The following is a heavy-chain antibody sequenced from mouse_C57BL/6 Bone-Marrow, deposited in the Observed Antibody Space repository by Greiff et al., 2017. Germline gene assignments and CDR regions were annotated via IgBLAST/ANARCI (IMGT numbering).Heavy chain of an antibody. J-gene: IGHJ3*01. CDR3: ASAVAY. CDR1: GYSFTGYY. V-gene: IGHV1-42*01. Sequence: VQLQQSGPELVKPGASVKISCKASGYSFTGYYMNWVKQSPEKSLEWIGEINPSTGGTTYNQKFKAKATLTVDKSSSTAYMQLKSLTSEDSAVYYCASAVAYWGQGTLVTVSA. CDR2: INPSTGGT.